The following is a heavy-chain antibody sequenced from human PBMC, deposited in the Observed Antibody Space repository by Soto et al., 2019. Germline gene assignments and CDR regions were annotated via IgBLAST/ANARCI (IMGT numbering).Heavy chain of an antibody. CDR2: ISGSSGNT. V-gene: IGHV3-23*01. J-gene: IGHJ6*02. D-gene: IGHD3-3*02. Sequence: PGGSLRLSCAASEFTFSNYAMSWVRQAPGKGLEWVSTISGSSGNTYYADSVKGRFTISRDNSKNMLYLQMNSLRGEDAAVYYCAKVGRLDHHLWSNKPRYYYHGMDVWGQGTTVTVSS. CDR1: EFTFSNYA. CDR3: AKVGRLDHHLWSNKPRYYYHGMDV.